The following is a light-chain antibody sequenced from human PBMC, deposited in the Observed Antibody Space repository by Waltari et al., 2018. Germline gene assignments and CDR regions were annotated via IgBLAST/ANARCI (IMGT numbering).Light chain of an antibody. CDR3: AARDDSLNVWV. Sequence: QSVLTQPPSASGTPGQRVTISCSGSTSNIGNNPLNWYQQVRGTAPKVLIYNDDQRPWGVPDRFSVSKSGPSASLAISGLQSDDEGDYYCAARDDSLNVWVFGGGTRVTVL. CDR2: NDD. V-gene: IGLV1-44*01. CDR1: TSNIGNNP. J-gene: IGLJ3*02.